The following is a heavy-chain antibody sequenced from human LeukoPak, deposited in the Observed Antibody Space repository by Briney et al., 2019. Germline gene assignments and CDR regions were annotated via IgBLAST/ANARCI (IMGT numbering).Heavy chain of an antibody. D-gene: IGHD3-22*01. J-gene: IGHJ4*02. CDR1: GFSVSTSY. CDR2: LYDSGDT. CDR3: ARAAYDSGGYTANHDF. Sequence: GESLRLSCAASGFSVSTSYMSWVRQAPGKGLEYVSVLYDSGDTYYAESVKGRFTISRDNSKNTVYFQMNSLRVEDTAVYYCARAAYDSGGYTANHDFWGQGTLVTVSS. V-gene: IGHV3-53*01.